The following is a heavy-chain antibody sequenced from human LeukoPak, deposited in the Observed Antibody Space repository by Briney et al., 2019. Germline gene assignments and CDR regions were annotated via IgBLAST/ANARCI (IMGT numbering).Heavy chain of an antibody. D-gene: IGHD1-20*01. V-gene: IGHV4-4*07. CDR3: AREPPQYNWNDAGWFDP. J-gene: IGHJ5*02. CDR2: IYTSGST. Sequence: PSETLSLTCTVSGGSISSYYWSWIRQPAGKGLEWIGRIYTSGSTNYNPSLKSRVTMSVDTSKNQFSLKLSSVTAADTAVYYCAREPPQYNWNDAGWFDPWGQGTLVTVSS. CDR1: GGSISSYY.